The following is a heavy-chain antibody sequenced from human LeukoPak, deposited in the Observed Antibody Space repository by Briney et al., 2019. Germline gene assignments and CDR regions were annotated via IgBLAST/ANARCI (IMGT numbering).Heavy chain of an antibody. V-gene: IGHV3-21*01. CDR2: ISSSSSSYI. CDR1: GFTFSSYS. D-gene: IGHD1-26*01. CDR3: ARDRGPLTGGYDY. J-gene: IGHJ4*02. Sequence: PGGSLRLSCAASGFTFSSYSMNWVRQAPGKGLEWVSSISSSSSSYIYYADSVKGRFTISRDNAKNSLYLQMNSPRAEDTAVYYCARDRGPLTGGYDYWGQGTLVTVSS.